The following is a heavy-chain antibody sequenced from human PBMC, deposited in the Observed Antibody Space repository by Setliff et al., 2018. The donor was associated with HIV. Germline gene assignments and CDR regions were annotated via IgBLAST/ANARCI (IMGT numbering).Heavy chain of an antibody. J-gene: IGHJ4*02. V-gene: IGHV4-38-2*02. D-gene: IGHD3-10*01. CDR1: GYSISSGYY. CDR3: ARMVIQFGDYHFDD. Sequence: TLSLTCTVSGYSISSGYYWGWIRQPPGKGLEWIGSIYHSGSTYYNPSLKSRVTMSLDTSKNQFSLEVNSLSSADTAVYYCARMVIQFGDYHFDDWGQGALVTVSS. CDR2: IYHSGST.